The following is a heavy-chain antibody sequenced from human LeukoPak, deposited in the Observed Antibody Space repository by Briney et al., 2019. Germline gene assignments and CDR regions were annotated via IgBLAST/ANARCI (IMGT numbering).Heavy chain of an antibody. CDR2: INHSGGT. V-gene: IGHV4-34*01. CDR3: ASAMIGVPDDAFDI. CDR1: GGSFRGYY. Sequence: SETLSLTCAVYGGSFRGYYWSWIRQPPGKGLEWIGEINHSGGTNYNPSLKSRVTISVDTSKNQFSLKLSSVTAADTAVYYCASAMIGVPDDAFDIWGQGTMVTVSS. D-gene: IGHD3-22*01. J-gene: IGHJ3*02.